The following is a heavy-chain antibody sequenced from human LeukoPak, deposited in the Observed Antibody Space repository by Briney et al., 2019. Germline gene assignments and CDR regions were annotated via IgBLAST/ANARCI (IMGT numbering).Heavy chain of an antibody. CDR1: GYSFTRYW. D-gene: IGHD2-21*01. CDR3: ARRGYGYSQPDY. V-gene: IGHV5-51*01. CDR2: IYPGDSDT. J-gene: IGHJ4*02. Sequence: EESLKISCKGSGYSFTRYWIAWVRQMPGKGLEWMGMIYPGDSDTRYSPSFKGQVTISGDKSISTAYLQWSSLKASDTAMYYCARRGYGYSQPDYWGQGTLVTVSS.